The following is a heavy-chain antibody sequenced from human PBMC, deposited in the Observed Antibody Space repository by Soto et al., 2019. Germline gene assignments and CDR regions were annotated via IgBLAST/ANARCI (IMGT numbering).Heavy chain of an antibody. Sequence: PSETLSLTCTVSGDPINNYYWSWIRQPPGKGLEWIGYIYYSGNTKYNPSLKSRVTISVDTSKNQFSLKLSSVTAADTAVYYCARVWGGAFDIWGQGTMVTVSS. D-gene: IGHD3-10*01. CDR2: IYYSGNT. V-gene: IGHV4-59*01. CDR1: GDPINNYY. CDR3: ARVWGGAFDI. J-gene: IGHJ3*02.